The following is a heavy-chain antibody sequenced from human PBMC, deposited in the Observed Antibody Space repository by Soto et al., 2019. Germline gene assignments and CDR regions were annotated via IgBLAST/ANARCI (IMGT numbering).Heavy chain of an antibody. Sequence: ASVKVSCKASGGTFSSYAISWVRQAPGQGLEWMGGIIPIFGTANYAQKFQGRVTITADESTSTAYMELSSLRSEDTAVYYCARXPFEYSSSSYYYYGMDVWGQGTTVTVSS. D-gene: IGHD6-6*01. V-gene: IGHV1-69*13. CDR3: ARXPFEYSSSSYYYYGMDV. J-gene: IGHJ6*02. CDR1: GGTFSSYA. CDR2: IIPIFGTA.